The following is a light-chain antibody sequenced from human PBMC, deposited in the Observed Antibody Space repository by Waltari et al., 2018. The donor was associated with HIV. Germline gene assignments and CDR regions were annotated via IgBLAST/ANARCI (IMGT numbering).Light chain of an antibody. V-gene: IGLV2-8*01. CDR2: EVF. CDR3: TSYAGRNTLV. J-gene: IGLJ2*01. Sequence: QSALTQPPSASGSPGHSVTIYCPGTTRDVGAYNYVSWYQQHPGKAPKLMIYEVFKRPSGVPDRFSGSKSGNTASLTVSGLQAEDEADYYCTSYAGRNTLVFGGGTKLTVL. CDR1: TRDVGAYNY.